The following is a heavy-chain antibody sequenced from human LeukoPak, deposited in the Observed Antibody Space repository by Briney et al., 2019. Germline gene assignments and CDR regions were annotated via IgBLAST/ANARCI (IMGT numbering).Heavy chain of an antibody. D-gene: IGHD2-2*01. CDR1: GYTFTSYG. CDR2: ISAYNGNT. V-gene: IGHV1-18*01. Sequence: ASVKVSCKASGYTFTSYGISWVRQAPGQGLEWMGWISAYNGNTNYAQKLQGRVTMTRDTSTSTVYMELSSLRSEDTAVYYCARGPIVVVPAAKDGEVWFDPWGQGTLVTVSS. CDR3: ARGPIVVVPAAKDGEVWFDP. J-gene: IGHJ5*02.